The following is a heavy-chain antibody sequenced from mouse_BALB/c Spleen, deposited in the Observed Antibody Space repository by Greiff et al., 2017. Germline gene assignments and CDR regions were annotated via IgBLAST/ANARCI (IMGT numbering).Heavy chain of an antibody. CDR3: ARNCIPYYAMDY. CDR2: ISSGGGT. V-gene: IGHV5-6-5*01. CDR1: GFTFSSYA. Sequence: EVQLVESGGGLVKPGGSVKLSCAASGFTFSSYAMSWVRQRPGKRLEWVASISSGGGTNYLDSVKGRFTISRDNARNIMYLQMSSLRSEDTAMYYCARNCIPYYAMDYWGQGTPVTVSA. J-gene: IGHJ4*01. D-gene: IGHD4-1*01.